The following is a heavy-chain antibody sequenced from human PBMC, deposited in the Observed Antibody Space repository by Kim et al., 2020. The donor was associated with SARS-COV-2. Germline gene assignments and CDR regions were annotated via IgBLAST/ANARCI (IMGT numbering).Heavy chain of an antibody. V-gene: IGHV1-18*01. CDR3: ARVPSGDGLDY. CDR2: T. D-gene: IGHD4-17*01. J-gene: IGHJ4*02. Sequence: TNYAQKLQGRVTMTTDTSTSTAYMELRSLRSDDTAVYYCARVPSGDGLDYWGQGTLVTVSS.